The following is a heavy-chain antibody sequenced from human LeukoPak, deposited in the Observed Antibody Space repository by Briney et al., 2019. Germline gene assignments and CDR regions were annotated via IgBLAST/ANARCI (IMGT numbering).Heavy chain of an antibody. Sequence: SQTLSLTCAVCGGSFSGYYWSWIRQPPGKGLEWIGEINHGGSTNYNPSLKSRVTISVDTSKDQFSLKLSSVTAADTAVYYCARGHIVVVPAASCCNFDYWGQGTLVTVSS. D-gene: IGHD2-2*01. CDR2: INHGGST. V-gene: IGHV4-34*01. CDR3: ARGHIVVVPAASCCNFDY. J-gene: IGHJ4*02. CDR1: GGSFSGYY.